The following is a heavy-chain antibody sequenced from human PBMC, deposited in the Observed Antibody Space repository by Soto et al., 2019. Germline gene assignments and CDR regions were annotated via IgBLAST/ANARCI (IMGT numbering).Heavy chain of an antibody. Sequence: SCAASGFTVSSNYMSWVRQAPGKGLEWVSVIYSGGSTYYADSVKGRFTISRDDSKNTLYLQMNSLKTEDTAVYYCTTCLSGYRYYYYGMDVWGQGTTVTVSS. D-gene: IGHD3-22*01. J-gene: IGHJ6*02. CDR2: IYSGGST. CDR1: GFTVSSNY. V-gene: IGHV3-53*01. CDR3: TTCLSGYRYYYYGMDV.